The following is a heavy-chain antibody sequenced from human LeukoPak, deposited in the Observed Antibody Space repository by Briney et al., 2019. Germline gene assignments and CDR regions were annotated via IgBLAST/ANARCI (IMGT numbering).Heavy chain of an antibody. CDR1: GYTFTDYP. CDR3: ATTYCSSTSCRLFDP. D-gene: IGHD2-2*01. CDR2: IDTNTGNP. Sequence: ASVKVSCKASGYTFTDYPINWVRQAPGQGLEWMGWIDTNTGNPTYAQGFTGRFVFSLDTSVSTSYLQINSLKAEDTAVYYCATTYCSSTSCRLFDPWGQGTLVTVSS. J-gene: IGHJ5*02. V-gene: IGHV7-4-1*02.